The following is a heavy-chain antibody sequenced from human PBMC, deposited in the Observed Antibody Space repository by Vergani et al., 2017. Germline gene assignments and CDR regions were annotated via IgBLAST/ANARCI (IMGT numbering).Heavy chain of an antibody. CDR2: FYYSGST. CDR3: ARENSSGWYGIDY. D-gene: IGHD6-19*01. Sequence: QVQLQESGPGLVKPSQTLSLTCTVSGGSISSGDYYWSWIRQPPGKGLEWIGYFYYSGSTYYNPSLKTRVTISVDTSKNQFSLKLSSVTAADTAVYYCARENSSGWYGIDYWGQGTLVTVSS. CDR1: GGSISSGDYY. V-gene: IGHV4-30-4*01. J-gene: IGHJ4*02.